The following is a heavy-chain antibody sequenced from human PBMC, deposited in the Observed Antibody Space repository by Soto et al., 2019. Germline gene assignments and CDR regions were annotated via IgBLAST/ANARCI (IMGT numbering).Heavy chain of an antibody. D-gene: IGHD6-6*01. CDR2: IYWDDDK. Sequence: SGPTLVNHTQTLTLTCTFSGFSLTSNHVGVGWIRQPPGKALEWLALIYWDDDKRYSPSLKSRLTITKDTSKNQVVLRMTNMDPVDTATYYCAHSRYSRSSFDYWGQGTLVTVSS. CDR3: AHSRYSRSSFDY. CDR1: GFSLTSNHVG. J-gene: IGHJ4*02. V-gene: IGHV2-5*02.